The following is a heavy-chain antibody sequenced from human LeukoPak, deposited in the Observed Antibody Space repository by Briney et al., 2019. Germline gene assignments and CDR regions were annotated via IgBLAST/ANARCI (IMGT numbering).Heavy chain of an antibody. Sequence: GGSLRLSCAASGFTFSSYVMHWVRQAPGKGLEWVAIISYDGSNKYYADSVKGRFTISRDNSKNTLYLQMNSLRAEDTAVYYCARDYLSAWELLPLDYWGQGTLVTVSS. J-gene: IGHJ4*02. V-gene: IGHV3-30*04. CDR2: ISYDGSNK. CDR3: ARDYLSAWELLPLDY. D-gene: IGHD1-26*01. CDR1: GFTFSSYV.